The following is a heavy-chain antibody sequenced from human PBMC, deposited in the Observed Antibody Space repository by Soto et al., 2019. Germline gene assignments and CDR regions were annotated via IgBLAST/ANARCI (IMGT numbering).Heavy chain of an antibody. V-gene: IGHV4-59*01. CDR2: IYYSGST. J-gene: IGHJ6*03. D-gene: IGHD6-13*01. CDR1: GGSISSYY. Sequence: SQTLSLTCTVSGGSISSYYWSWIRQPPGKGLEWIGYIYYSGSTNYNPSLKSRVTISVDTSKNQFSLKLSSVTAADTAVYYCARVVEAYSSSWYYYYYYMDVWGKGTTVTVSS. CDR3: ARVVEAYSSSWYYYYYYMDV.